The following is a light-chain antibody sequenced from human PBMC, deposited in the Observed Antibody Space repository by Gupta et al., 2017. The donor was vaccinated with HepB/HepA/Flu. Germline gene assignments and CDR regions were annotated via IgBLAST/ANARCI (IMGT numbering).Light chain of an antibody. CDR1: QSISSW. CDR3: QQYNSYWCS. Sequence: DIHMTQSPSNLSASVGDRVTITCRASQSISSWLAWYQQKPGKAPKLLIYKASSLESGVPSRFSGSGSGTEFTLTISSLQPDDFATYYCQQYNSYWCSFGQGTKLEIK. J-gene: IGKJ2*04. V-gene: IGKV1-5*03. CDR2: KAS.